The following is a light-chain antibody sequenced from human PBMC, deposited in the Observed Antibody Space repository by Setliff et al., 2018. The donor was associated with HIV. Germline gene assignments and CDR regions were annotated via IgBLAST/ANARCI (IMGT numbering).Light chain of an antibody. Sequence: QSALTQPPSVSGSPGQSVTISCTGTISDVGTYDRVSWYQQPPGTAPKLMIHEVSNRPSGVPDRFSGSKSGNTASLIISGLQAEDEADYYCFSFTSSSTYVFGPGTKVTVL. CDR1: ISDVGTYDR. CDR2: EVS. CDR3: FSFTSSSTYV. J-gene: IGLJ1*01. V-gene: IGLV2-18*02.